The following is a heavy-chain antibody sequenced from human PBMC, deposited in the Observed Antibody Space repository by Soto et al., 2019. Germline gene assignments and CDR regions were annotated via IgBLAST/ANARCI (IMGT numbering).Heavy chain of an antibody. D-gene: IGHD1-1*01. Sequence: EVQLLESGGGLVQPGGSLRLSCAASGFTFSTYAMTWVRQAPGKGLEWVSGISDNGGTTYYADSVKGRFTISRDNSKSTLYLQMSSLRAEDTAVYYCVKGRGTGTTRLGAFDIWGQGTMVTVSS. CDR2: ISDNGGTT. CDR1: GFTFSTYA. J-gene: IGHJ3*02. V-gene: IGHV3-23*01. CDR3: VKGRGTGTTRLGAFDI.